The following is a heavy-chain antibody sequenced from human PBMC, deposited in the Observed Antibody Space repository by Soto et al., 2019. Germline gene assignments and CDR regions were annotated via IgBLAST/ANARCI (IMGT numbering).Heavy chain of an antibody. V-gene: IGHV3-23*01. CDR2: ISGSTSGT. CDR1: GFALSRYA. J-gene: IGHJ4*02. CDR3: AKYGGLIDLFAY. Sequence: PGESLRLSCAGSGFALSRYAKSWVRQPLGKGLEWVSSISGSTSGTYYADAVKGRFTISRDNSNNTLYLQMNSLRAEDTAVYYCAKYGGLIDLFAYWSQGSLVIVSS. D-gene: IGHD3-16*02.